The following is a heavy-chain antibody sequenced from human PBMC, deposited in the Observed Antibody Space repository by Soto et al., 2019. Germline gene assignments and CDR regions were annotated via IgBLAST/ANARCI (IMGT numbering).Heavy chain of an antibody. Sequence: VGSLRLSCAASGFTFSSYAMSWVRQAPGKGLEWVSAISGSGGSTYYADSVKGRFTISRDNSKNTLYLQMNSLRAEDTAVYHCAKDDSSRGVPCGYWGQGTLVTVSS. D-gene: IGHD2-2*01. V-gene: IGHV3-23*01. CDR1: GFTFSSYA. J-gene: IGHJ4*02. CDR2: ISGSGGST. CDR3: AKDDSSRGVPCGY.